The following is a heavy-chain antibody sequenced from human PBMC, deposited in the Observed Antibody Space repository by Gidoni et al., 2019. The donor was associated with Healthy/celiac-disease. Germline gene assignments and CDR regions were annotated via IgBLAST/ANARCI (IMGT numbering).Heavy chain of an antibody. D-gene: IGHD5-12*01. CDR1: GFTFGSYA. CDR3: AKGNWRPKMATNIQH. V-gene: IGHV3-23*01. J-gene: IGHJ1*01. CDR2: ISGSGGRT. Sequence: EVQLLKSGGGLIQPCGSLRLSCAASGFTFGSYAMSWVRQAPGKGLEWVSAISGSGGRTYYADSVKGRFTIARDNSKNTLYLQMNSLRAEDTAVYYCAKGNWRPKMATNIQHWGQGTLVTVSS.